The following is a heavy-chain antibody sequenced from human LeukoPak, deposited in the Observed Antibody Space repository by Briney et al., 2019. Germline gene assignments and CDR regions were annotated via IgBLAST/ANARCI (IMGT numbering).Heavy chain of an antibody. J-gene: IGHJ4*02. CDR3: ARHLNYYLDY. Sequence: GGSLRLSCAASGFTFSVHWMHWVRQAPGKGLVWVSRISSDGSITGYADSVKGRFTISRDNAKNTLYLQMNSLRAEDTAVYYCARHLNYYLDYWGQGTLVTVSS. CDR1: GFTFSVHW. CDR2: ISSDGSIT. V-gene: IGHV3-74*01. D-gene: IGHD3-10*01.